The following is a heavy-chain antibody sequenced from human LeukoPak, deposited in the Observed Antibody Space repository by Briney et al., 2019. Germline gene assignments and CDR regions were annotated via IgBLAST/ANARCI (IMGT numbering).Heavy chain of an antibody. J-gene: IGHJ1*01. Sequence: GASVKVSCKASGYTFTGHYMHWVRQAPGEGLEWMGWINPNSGGAKYVQRFQGRVTMTRDTSISTAYMELSNLRSDDTAVYYCARDKAVTTELTQYFQHWGQGTLVTVSS. CDR1: GYTFTGHY. D-gene: IGHD4-11*01. CDR2: INPNSGGA. V-gene: IGHV1-2*02. CDR3: ARDKAVTTELTQYFQH.